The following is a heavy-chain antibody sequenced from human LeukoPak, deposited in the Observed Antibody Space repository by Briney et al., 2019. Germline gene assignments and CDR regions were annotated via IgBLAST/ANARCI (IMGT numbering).Heavy chain of an antibody. CDR1: GFTFSSYA. Sequence: GGSLRLSCAASGFTFSSYAMSWVRQAPGKGLEWVSAISGSGGSTYYAASVKGRFTISRDNSKNTLYLQMNSLRAEDTAVYYCAKDQGPIGNAFDIWGQGTMVTVSS. D-gene: IGHD3-10*01. J-gene: IGHJ3*02. CDR2: ISGSGGST. CDR3: AKDQGPIGNAFDI. V-gene: IGHV3-23*01.